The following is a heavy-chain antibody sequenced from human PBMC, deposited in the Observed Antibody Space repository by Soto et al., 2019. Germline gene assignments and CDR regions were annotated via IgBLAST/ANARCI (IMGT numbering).Heavy chain of an antibody. CDR2: MYSGGST. V-gene: IGHV3-66*01. Sequence: EVPLVESGGGLVQPGGSLRLSCAASGLTVSSNYMSWVRQAPGKGLEWVSVMYSGGSTYYADSVKGRFIISRDNYKNTLYLQMDSLRVEDTAVYYCARDSSLHQPLFYGMDVWGQGTTVTVSS. J-gene: IGHJ6*02. CDR1: GLTVSSNY. D-gene: IGHD2-2*01. CDR3: ARDSSLHQPLFYGMDV.